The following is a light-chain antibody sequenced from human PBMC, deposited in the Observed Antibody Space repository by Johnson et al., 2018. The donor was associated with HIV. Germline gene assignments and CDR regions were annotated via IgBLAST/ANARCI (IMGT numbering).Light chain of an antibody. CDR1: SSNIGNNY. J-gene: IGLJ1*01. CDR2: ENN. Sequence: SVLTQPPSVSAAPGQKVTISCSGSSSNIGNNYVSWYQQLPGTAPKLLIYENNKRPPGIPDRFSASKSGPSATLGITGLQTGDEADYYCGTWDSSLSAHYVFGTGTKITVL. V-gene: IGLV1-51*02. CDR3: GTWDSSLSAHYV.